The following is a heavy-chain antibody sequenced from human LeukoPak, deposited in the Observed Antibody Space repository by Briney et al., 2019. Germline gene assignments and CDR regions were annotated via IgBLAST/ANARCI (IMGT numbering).Heavy chain of an antibody. Sequence: GGSLRLSCAASGFTFSSYAMHWVRQAPGKGLEWVAVISYDGSNKYYADSVKGRFTISRDNSKNTLYLQMNSLRAEDTAVYYFAKNQDFDFWSGYYQIYDSSGEKADYWGQGTLVTVSS. CDR1: GFTFSSYA. CDR2: ISYDGSNK. D-gene: IGHD3-3*01. CDR3: AKNQDFDFWSGYYQIYDSSGEKADY. J-gene: IGHJ4*02. V-gene: IGHV3-30-3*02.